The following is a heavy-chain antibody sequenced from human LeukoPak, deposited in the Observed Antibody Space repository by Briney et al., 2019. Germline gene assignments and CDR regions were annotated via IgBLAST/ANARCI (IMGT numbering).Heavy chain of an antibody. CDR3: ASRPNPPFVVVPAAMYNWFDP. J-gene: IGHJ5*02. CDR2: INPNSGGT. V-gene: IGHV1-2*02. D-gene: IGHD2-2*01. CDR1: GYTFTSYG. Sequence: ASVKVSCKASGYTFTSYGISWVRQAPGQGLEWMGWINPNSGGTNYAQKFQGRVTMTRDTSISTAYMELSRLRSDDTAVYYCASRPNPPFVVVPAAMYNWFDPWGQGTLVTVSS.